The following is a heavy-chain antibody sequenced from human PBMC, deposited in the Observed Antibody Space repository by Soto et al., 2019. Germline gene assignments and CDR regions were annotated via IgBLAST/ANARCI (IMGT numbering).Heavy chain of an antibody. D-gene: IGHD1-1*01. Sequence: EVQLVESGGGLVQPGGSLRLSCAASGFTLRGYWMHWVRQAPGKGLVWVSRINSDGSSTSYADAVKGRFTISRDNAKNTLYLHMNSRRAEDTAVYYCATDGRLGQFDYWGQGTLVTASS. J-gene: IGHJ4*02. CDR2: INSDGSST. CDR3: ATDGRLGQFDY. CDR1: GFTLRGYW. V-gene: IGHV3-74*01.